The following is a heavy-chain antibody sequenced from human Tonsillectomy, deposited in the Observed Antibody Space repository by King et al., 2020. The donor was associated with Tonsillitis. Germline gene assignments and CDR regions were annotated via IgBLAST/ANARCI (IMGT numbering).Heavy chain of an antibody. V-gene: IGHV3-11*06. CDR2: ISSSSYT. CDR3: ASPHRASSIWPLDY. D-gene: IGHD6-13*01. Sequence: VQLVESGGGLVKPGGSLRLSCAASGFTFSDHYMTWIRQPPGKGLEWISYISSSSYTIYADSVKGRFTVSRDNAKNSLYLQMNSLRAEDTAVYYCASPHRASSIWPLDYWGQGTLVTVSA. CDR1: GFTFSDHY. J-gene: IGHJ4*02.